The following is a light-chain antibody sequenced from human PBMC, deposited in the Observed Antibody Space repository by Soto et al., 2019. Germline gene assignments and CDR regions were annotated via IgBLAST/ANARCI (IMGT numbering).Light chain of an antibody. J-gene: IGKJ4*01. CDR3: QQRGDWPLT. CDR2: DAS. Sequence: EIVLTQSPATLSLSPGERATLSCRASQGVSGYLAWYQQKPGQAPRLLIFDASNRATGIPARFSGSGSGTDFTLTISSLEPEDFAVYYCQQRGDWPLTFVGGTKVEIK. CDR1: QGVSGY. V-gene: IGKV3-11*01.